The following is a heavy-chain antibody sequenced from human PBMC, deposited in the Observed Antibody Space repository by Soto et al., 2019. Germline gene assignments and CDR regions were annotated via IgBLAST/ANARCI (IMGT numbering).Heavy chain of an antibody. Sequence: GGSLRLSCAASGVTGVTLADYAMSWVRQAPGKGLEWVSAISGSGGSTYYADSVKGRFTISRDNSKNTLYLQMNSLRAEDTAVYYCAKDFLLKAVAGTFDYWGQGTLVTVS. D-gene: IGHD6-19*01. V-gene: IGHV3-23*01. CDR2: ISGSGGST. CDR3: AKDFLLKAVAGTFDY. J-gene: IGHJ4*02. CDR1: GVTGVTLADYA.